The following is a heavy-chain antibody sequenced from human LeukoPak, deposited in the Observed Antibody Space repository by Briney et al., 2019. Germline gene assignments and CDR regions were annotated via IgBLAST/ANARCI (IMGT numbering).Heavy chain of an antibody. V-gene: IGHV1-18*01. Sequence: ASVKVSCKASGYTFTSYGISWVRQAPGQGLEWMGWISAYNGNTNYAQKLQGRVTMTTDTSTSTAYMELRSLRSDDTAVNYCARDLGDYDYVWGTPGDVWGQGTTVTVSS. CDR3: ARDLGDYDYVWGTPGDV. J-gene: IGHJ6*02. D-gene: IGHD3-16*01. CDR2: ISAYNGNT. CDR1: GYTFTSYG.